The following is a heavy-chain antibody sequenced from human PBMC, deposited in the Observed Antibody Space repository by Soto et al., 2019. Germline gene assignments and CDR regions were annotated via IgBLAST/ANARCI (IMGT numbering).Heavy chain of an antibody. Sequence: QVQLVESGGGVVQPGRSLRLSCAASGFTFSGYGMHWVRQAPGKGLEWVANIWYDGSNKYYADSVKGRFTISRDDSKNTLYLQMNSLTAEDTAVYYCARELRGYSYFAYYGMDVWGQGTTVTVSS. V-gene: IGHV3-33*01. D-gene: IGHD5-18*01. CDR1: GFTFSGYG. CDR2: IWYDGSNK. J-gene: IGHJ6*02. CDR3: ARELRGYSYFAYYGMDV.